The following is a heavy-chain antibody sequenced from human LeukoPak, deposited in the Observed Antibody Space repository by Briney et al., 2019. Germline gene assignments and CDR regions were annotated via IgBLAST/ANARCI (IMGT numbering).Heavy chain of an antibody. CDR2: IYYSGST. CDR3: ARTTEAHSWRTRYYDYYMDV. D-gene: IGHD6-13*01. J-gene: IGHJ6*03. CDR1: GGSISSNSYY. Sequence: SETLSLTCTVSGGSISSNSYYWGWIRQPPGKGLELIGSIYYSGSTYYNPSLMSRFTISVDTSKNQFFLKLKSVTAADTAVYYCARTTEAHSWRTRYYDYYMDVWGKGTTVTVSS. V-gene: IGHV4-39*07.